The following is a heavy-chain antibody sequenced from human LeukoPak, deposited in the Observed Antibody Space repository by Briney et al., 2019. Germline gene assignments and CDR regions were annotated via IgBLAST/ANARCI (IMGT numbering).Heavy chain of an antibody. CDR1: GFNFSSYA. CDR3: ARDNYSSSWYKGEFVY. Sequence: GGSLRLSCGASGFNFSSYAMHWVRQAPGKGLEWVALISYDGSNKYYADSVKGRFTISRDNSKNTLFLQMNSLRAEDTAVYFCARDNYSSSWYKGEFVYWGQGTLVTVSS. V-gene: IGHV3-30-3*01. CDR2: ISYDGSNK. J-gene: IGHJ4*02. D-gene: IGHD6-13*01.